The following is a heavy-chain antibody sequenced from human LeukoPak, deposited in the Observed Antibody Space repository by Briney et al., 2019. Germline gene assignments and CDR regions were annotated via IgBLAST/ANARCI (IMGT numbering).Heavy chain of an antibody. Sequence: GGSLRLSCAASGFTFSSYAMSWVRQPPGKGLEWVSAISGSGGSTYYADSVKGRFSISRDNSKNTLYLQMNSLRAEDTAIYYCAKMIDILTGYLDYWGQGTLVTVSS. J-gene: IGHJ4*02. D-gene: IGHD3-9*01. CDR1: GFTFSSYA. CDR3: AKMIDILTGYLDY. CDR2: ISGSGGST. V-gene: IGHV3-23*01.